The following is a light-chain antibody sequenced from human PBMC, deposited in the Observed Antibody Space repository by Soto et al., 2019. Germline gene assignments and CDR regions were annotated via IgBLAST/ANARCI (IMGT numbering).Light chain of an antibody. CDR2: GSA. Sequence: PGERATLSCRASQSVFSSLAWYQQRPGQAPRLLIYGSATRATGIPARFSGSGSGTEFTLTISSLQSEDSAVYYCQQYHSWPAFGQGTKV. CDR1: QSVFSS. V-gene: IGKV3-15*01. J-gene: IGKJ1*01. CDR3: QQYHSWPA.